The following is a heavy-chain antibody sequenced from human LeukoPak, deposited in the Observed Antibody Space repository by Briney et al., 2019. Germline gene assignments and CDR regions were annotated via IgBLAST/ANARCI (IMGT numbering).Heavy chain of an antibody. V-gene: IGHV3-7*01. CDR3: ASLYAFDI. CDR1: GFTFTNHW. J-gene: IGHJ3*02. CDR2: INQDGSEK. Sequence: GGSLRLSCAASGFTFTNHWMSWVRQAPGKGLEWVANINQDGSEKFYVDSVKGRFTISRDNAKNSLYLQMNSLRAEDTAVYYCASLYAFDIWGQGTMVTVSS.